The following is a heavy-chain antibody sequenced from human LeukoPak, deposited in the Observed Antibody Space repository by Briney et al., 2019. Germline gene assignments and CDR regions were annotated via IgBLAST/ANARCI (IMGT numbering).Heavy chain of an antibody. CDR2: IHYSGST. V-gene: IGHV4-59*08. CDR3: ARHQPLNWFDP. Sequence: SETLSLTCTVSGGSITTYYWSWIRQPPGKGLEWIGFIHYSGSTNYNPSLKSRVTISVDTSKNQFSLKLSSVTAADTAVYYCARHQPLNWFDPWGQGTLVTVSS. CDR1: GGSITTYY. J-gene: IGHJ5*02.